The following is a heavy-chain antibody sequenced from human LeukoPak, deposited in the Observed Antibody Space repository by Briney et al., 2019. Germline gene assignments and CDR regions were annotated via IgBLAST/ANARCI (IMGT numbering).Heavy chain of an antibody. CDR1: GVSISSSNSY. Sequence: PSETLSLTCTVSGVSISSSNSYWGWIRQPPGKGLEWIGSIYYSGSTYYNPSLKSRVTISVDTSKNQFSLKLSSVTAADTAVYYCARHDCSSTSCSFDYWGQGTLVTVSS. CDR3: ARHDCSSTSCSFDY. CDR2: IYYSGST. D-gene: IGHD2-2*01. J-gene: IGHJ4*02. V-gene: IGHV4-39*01.